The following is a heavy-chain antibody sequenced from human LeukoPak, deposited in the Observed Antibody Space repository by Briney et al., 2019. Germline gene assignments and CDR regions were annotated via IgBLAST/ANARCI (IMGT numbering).Heavy chain of an antibody. Sequence: PGGSLRLSCAVSGFTLSTDDMSWVRQPPEPGLELDSGISDRGGTYYADSVKGRFTISRDNSKTSPYLQMNSRRAEDTAVYYCAKVTWTRSGRPDYWGQGTLVTVSS. CDR1: GFTLSTDD. J-gene: IGHJ4*02. CDR3: AKVTWTRSGRPDY. CDR2: ISDRGGT. V-gene: IGHV3-23*01. D-gene: IGHD3-10*01.